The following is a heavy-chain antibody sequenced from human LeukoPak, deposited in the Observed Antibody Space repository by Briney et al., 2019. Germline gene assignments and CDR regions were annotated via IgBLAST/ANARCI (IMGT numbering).Heavy chain of an antibody. V-gene: IGHV4-39*01. D-gene: IGHD1-1*01. J-gene: IGHJ4*02. CDR1: GASISSSSYY. Sequence: PSETLSLTCTVSGASISSSSYYWGYFRQPPGKGLEWIGSVYYNGNTYYNPSLKSRATISADTPKNQFSLKLTSVTAADTAVYYCARLWRAAIDYGGQGTLVTVSS. CDR3: ARLWRAAIDY. CDR2: VYYNGNT.